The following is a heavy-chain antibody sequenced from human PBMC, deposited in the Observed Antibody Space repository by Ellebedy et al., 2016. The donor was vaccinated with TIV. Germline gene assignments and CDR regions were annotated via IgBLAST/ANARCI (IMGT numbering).Heavy chain of an antibody. J-gene: IGHJ4*02. CDR2: ISSTSNYI. Sequence: GESLKISCAASGFTFSSYSMNWVRQAPGKGLGWVSSISSTSNYIYYADSVRGRFTISRDNAKKSLYLQMNGLRAEDTAVYYCARGAMAAAGDDYWGQGTLVTVSS. V-gene: IGHV3-21*01. CDR3: ARGAMAAAGDDY. CDR1: GFTFSSYS. D-gene: IGHD6-13*01.